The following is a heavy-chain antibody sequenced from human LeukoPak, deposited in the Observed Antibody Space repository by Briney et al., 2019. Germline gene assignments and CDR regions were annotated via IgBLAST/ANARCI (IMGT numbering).Heavy chain of an antibody. D-gene: IGHD2-2*02. CDR3: ARAPSYCSSTSCYILDY. Sequence: GGSLRLSCAASGFTFSSYWMHWVRHAPGKGLVWGSRINTDGSSTSYADPVKGPFTIARDNAKNTLYLRMNSLRAEDTAVYYCARAPSYCSSTSCYILDYWGQGTLVTVSS. CDR2: INTDGSST. J-gene: IGHJ4*02. V-gene: IGHV3-74*01. CDR1: GFTFSSYW.